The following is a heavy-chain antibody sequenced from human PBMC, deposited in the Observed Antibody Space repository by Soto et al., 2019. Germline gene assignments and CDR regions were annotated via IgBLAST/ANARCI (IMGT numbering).Heavy chain of an antibody. J-gene: IGHJ4*02. D-gene: IGHD3-16*01. Sequence: QVQLQESGPGLVKPSETLSLTCTVSGGSISSYYWSWIRQPPGKGLEWIGYIYYSGSTNYNPSLNSRVTISVDTSKTQLSLKLSSVTAADTAVYYCARHWGFWADYWGQGALVTVSS. CDR2: IYYSGST. V-gene: IGHV4-59*08. CDR3: ARHWGFWADY. CDR1: GGSISSYY.